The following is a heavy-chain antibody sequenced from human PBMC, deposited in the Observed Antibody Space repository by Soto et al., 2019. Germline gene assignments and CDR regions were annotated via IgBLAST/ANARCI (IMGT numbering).Heavy chain of an antibody. CDR3: AKDPPSPWTANWVDP. CDR2: ISSSGDSR. V-gene: IGHV3-23*01. J-gene: IGHJ5*02. Sequence: EEQVSESGGGLVQSGGSLRLSCAASGFNFNTFAMSWIRQAPGKGLEWVSHISSSGDSRDYADSVRGRFTISRDNSKNVLFLQMNSLRADDTATSYCAKDPPSPWTANWVDPWGKGTLVTVSS. CDR1: GFNFNTFA. D-gene: IGHD5-12*01.